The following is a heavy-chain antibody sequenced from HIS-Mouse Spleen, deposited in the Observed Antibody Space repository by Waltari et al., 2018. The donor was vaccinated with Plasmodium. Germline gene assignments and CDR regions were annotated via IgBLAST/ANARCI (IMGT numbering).Heavy chain of an antibody. CDR3: ARLLPWVHGHFDY. Sequence: QVQLVQSGAEGKRPGASVKVSCKASGYTFSSYGISWVRQAPGQGLEWMGWISGYNGNTNYAQKGKGRVTMNTDTDTSIAEMELRSLRSDDTAVYYCARLLPWVHGHFDYWGQGTLVTVSA. J-gene: IGHJ4*02. CDR1: GYTFSSYG. D-gene: IGHD1-26*01. CDR2: ISGYNGNT. V-gene: IGHV1-18*01.